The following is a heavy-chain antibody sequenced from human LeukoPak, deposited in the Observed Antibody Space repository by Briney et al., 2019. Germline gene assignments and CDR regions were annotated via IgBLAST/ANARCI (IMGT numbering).Heavy chain of an antibody. CDR2: IYYSGST. CDR3: ARRFADFRFDP. Sequence: SETLSLTCTVSVGSISSDSYYWGWIRQPPGKGLEWIGTIYYSGSTYYNPSLRSPVTISVDTSKNQFSLKLNSVTAADTAVYYCARRFADFRFDPWGQGTLVTVSS. V-gene: IGHV4-39*01. J-gene: IGHJ5*02. D-gene: IGHD3-3*01. CDR1: VGSISSDSYY.